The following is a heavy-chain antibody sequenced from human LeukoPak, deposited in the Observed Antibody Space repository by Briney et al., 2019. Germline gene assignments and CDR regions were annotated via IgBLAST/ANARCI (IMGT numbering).Heavy chain of an antibody. CDR1: GFXFSTYA. CDR3: ARDHSLDYGNWFDP. CDR2: ISYDGSNK. D-gene: IGHD4-17*01. V-gene: IGHV3-30-3*01. J-gene: IGHJ5*02. Sequence: PGGSLRLPCAASGFXFSTYAIHWVRQAPGKGLEWVAVISYDGSNKYYADSVEGRFTISRDNSKNTLYLQMNSLRPEDTAVYYCARDHSLDYGNWFDPWGQGTLVTVSS.